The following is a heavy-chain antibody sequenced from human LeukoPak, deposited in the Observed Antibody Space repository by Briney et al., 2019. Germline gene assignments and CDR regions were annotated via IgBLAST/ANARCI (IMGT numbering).Heavy chain of an antibody. D-gene: IGHD6-19*01. J-gene: IGHJ4*02. CDR2: ISGSGGST. V-gene: IGHV3-23*01. CDR3: SGYSSGWYSGY. Sequence: GGSLRLSCAASGFTFSSYSMNWVRQAPGKGLEWVSAISGSGGSTYYADSVKGRFTISRDNSKNTLYLQMNSLRAEDTAVYYCSGYSSGWYSGYWGQGTLVTVSS. CDR1: GFTFSSYS.